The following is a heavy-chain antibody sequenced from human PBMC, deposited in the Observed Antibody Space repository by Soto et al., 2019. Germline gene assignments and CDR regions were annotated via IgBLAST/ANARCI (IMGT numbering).Heavy chain of an antibody. D-gene: IGHD3-10*01. V-gene: IGHV4-59*12. Sequence: PSETLSLTCTVSSGSISSYYWSWIRQPPGKGLEWIGYIYYSGSTNYNPSLKSRVTISVDTSKNQFSLKLSSVTAADTAVYYCASSMVRGVMWGSLTKNWFDPSGQGTLVTVAS. CDR2: IYYSGST. CDR3: ASSMVRGVMWGSLTKNWFDP. J-gene: IGHJ5*02. CDR1: SGSISSYY.